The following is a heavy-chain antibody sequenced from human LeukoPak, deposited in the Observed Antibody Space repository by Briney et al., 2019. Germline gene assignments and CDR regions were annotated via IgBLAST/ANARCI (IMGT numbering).Heavy chain of an antibody. CDR2: IYYSGST. Sequence: SETLSLTCTVSGVSISSYYWSWVRQPPGKGLEWIGYIYYSGSTIYNPSLKSRVTISVDTSKNQFSLKLSSVTAADTAVYYCARTTLQYMGYAMDVWGQGTTVTVSS. CDR3: ARTTLQYMGYAMDV. J-gene: IGHJ6*02. CDR1: GVSISSYY. D-gene: IGHD5-24*01. V-gene: IGHV4-59*01.